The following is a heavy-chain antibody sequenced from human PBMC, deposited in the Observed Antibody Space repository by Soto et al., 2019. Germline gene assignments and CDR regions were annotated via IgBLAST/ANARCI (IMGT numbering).Heavy chain of an antibody. CDR3: ARLGGGWYDPDQYFDY. CDR1: GGSISSYY. V-gene: IGHV4-59*08. CDR2: IYYSGST. Sequence: SETLSLTCTVSGGSISSYYWSWIRQPPGKGLEWIGYIYYSGSTNYNPSLKSRVTISVDTSKNQFSLKLSSVTAADTAVYYCARLGGGWYDPDQYFDYWGQGTLVTVSS. D-gene: IGHD6-19*01. J-gene: IGHJ4*02.